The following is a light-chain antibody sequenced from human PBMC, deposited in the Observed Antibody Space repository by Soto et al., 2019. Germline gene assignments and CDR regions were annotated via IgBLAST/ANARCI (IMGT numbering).Light chain of an antibody. Sequence: EIVLTQSPATLSFSPGERATLSCRASQSVSNRLAWYQQKPGQAPRLLIFDASNRATGVPARFSGSGSGTSFSLTISSLEPEDFAVYYCQQHGNWSFFTFGPGTKVDVK. CDR2: DAS. CDR3: QQHGNWSFFT. V-gene: IGKV3-11*01. J-gene: IGKJ3*01. CDR1: QSVSNR.